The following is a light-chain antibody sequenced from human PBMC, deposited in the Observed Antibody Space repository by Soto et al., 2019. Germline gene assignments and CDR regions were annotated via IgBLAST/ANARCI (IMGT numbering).Light chain of an antibody. CDR2: DAS. CDR1: QSVSSN. V-gene: IGKV3-11*01. Sequence: ELVMTQSPATLSVSPGERATLSCSASQSVSSNLAWYQQKPGQAPRLLIYDASNRATGIPARFSGSGSGTDFTLTISSLDPEDFAVYYCQQRRNWPPITFGQGTRLGIK. CDR3: QQRRNWPPIT. J-gene: IGKJ5*01.